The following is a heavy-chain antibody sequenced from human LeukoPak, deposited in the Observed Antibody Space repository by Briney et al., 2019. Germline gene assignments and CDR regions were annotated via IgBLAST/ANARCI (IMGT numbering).Heavy chain of an antibody. J-gene: IGHJ3*02. CDR2: MNPNSGNT. V-gene: IGHV1-8*01. Sequence: ASVKVSCKASGYTFTSYDINWVRQATGQGLEWMGWMNPNSGNTGYAQKFQGRVTMTRNTSISTAYMELSSLRSEDTAVYYCAIIKVDYYDSSGGADDAFDIWGQGTMVTVSS. CDR3: AIIKVDYYDSSGGADDAFDI. CDR1: GYTFTSYD. D-gene: IGHD3-22*01.